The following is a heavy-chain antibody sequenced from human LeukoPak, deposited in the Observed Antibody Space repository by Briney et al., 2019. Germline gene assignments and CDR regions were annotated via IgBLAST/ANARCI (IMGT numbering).Heavy chain of an antibody. CDR1: GYTLTELS. D-gene: IGHD3-16*01. Sequence: GASVKVSCKVSGYTLTELSMHWVRQAPGKGLEWMGGFDPEDGETIYAQKFQGRVTMTEDTSTDTAYMELSSLRSEDTAVYYCATGNPVGPGWGGDFDYWGQGTLVTVSS. J-gene: IGHJ4*02. CDR2: FDPEDGET. V-gene: IGHV1-24*01. CDR3: ATGNPVGPGWGGDFDY.